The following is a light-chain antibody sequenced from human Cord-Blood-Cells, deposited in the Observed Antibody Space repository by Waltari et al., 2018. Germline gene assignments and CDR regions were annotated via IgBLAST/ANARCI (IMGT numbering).Light chain of an antibody. V-gene: IGKV3-11*01. CDR3: QQRSNWLT. J-gene: IGKJ4*01. CDR2: DAS. Sequence: EIVLTHSPATLSLSPGERPPLSCRASQSVSSYLAWYQQKPGQAPRLLIYDASNRATGIPARFSGSGSGTDFTLTISSLEPEDFAVYYCQQRSNWLTFGGGTKVEIK. CDR1: QSVSSY.